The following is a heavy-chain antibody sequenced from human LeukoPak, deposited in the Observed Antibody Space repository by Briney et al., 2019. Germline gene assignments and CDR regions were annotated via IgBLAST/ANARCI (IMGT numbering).Heavy chain of an antibody. J-gene: IGHJ4*02. V-gene: IGHV5-51*01. D-gene: IGHD2-15*01. CDR2: IHPGDSNT. CDR1: GYSSTNYW. CDR3: ATGRYCSGTTCYSSLDF. Sequence: GESLKISCKGSGYSSTNYWIAWVRQMPGKGLEWMGIIHPGDSNTRYSPSFQGQVTIAVDKSITTAYLQWSSLKASDTAVYYCATGRYCSGTTCYSSLDFWGQGTLVTVSS.